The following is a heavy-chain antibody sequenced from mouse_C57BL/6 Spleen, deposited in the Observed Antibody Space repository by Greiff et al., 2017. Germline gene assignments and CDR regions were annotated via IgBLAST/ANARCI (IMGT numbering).Heavy chain of an antibody. CDR2: ISGGGGNT. J-gene: IGHJ2*01. CDR1: GFTFSSYT. V-gene: IGHV5-9*01. Sequence: EVKLVESGGGLVKPGGSLKLSCAASGFTFSSYTMSWVRQTPEKRLEWVATISGGGGNTYYPDSVKGRFTISRDNAKNTLYLQMSSLSSEATALYYCAMREYFDYWGQGTTLTVSS. CDR3: AMREYFDY.